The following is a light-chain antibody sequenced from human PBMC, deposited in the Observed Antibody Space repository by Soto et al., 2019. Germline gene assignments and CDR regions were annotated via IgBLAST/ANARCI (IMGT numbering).Light chain of an antibody. CDR2: AAS. Sequence: AIRMTQSPSSLSASTGDRVTITFRASHGISSYLSLYQQKPWKAPKLLIYAASTFQSGVPSMFSGSGSGTDFTLTISFLQSEDFATYYCQQYYSYPPTFGQGTRLEIK. V-gene: IGKV1-8*01. CDR1: HGISSY. J-gene: IGKJ5*01. CDR3: QQYYSYPPT.